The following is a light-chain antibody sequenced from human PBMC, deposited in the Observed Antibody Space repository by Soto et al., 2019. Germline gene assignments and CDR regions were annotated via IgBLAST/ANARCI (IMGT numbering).Light chain of an antibody. CDR1: SSDVGGYDH. V-gene: IGLV2-14*03. CDR2: DVT. CDR3: SSYTKKDTVL. Sequence: QSALTQPASVSGSPGQSITISCTGTSSDVGGYDHVSWYQQHPGKAPKLIIYDVTVRPSGISRRFSGSKSDNTASLAVSGLQPEDEADYYCSSYTKKDTVLFGGGTKLTVL. J-gene: IGLJ3*02.